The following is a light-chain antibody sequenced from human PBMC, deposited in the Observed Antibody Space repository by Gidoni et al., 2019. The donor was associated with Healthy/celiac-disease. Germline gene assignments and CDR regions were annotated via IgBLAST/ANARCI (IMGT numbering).Light chain of an antibody. J-gene: IGKJ2*01. CDR2: DAS. Sequence: EIVLTQSPATLSLSPGERATLACRASQSVSSYLAWYQQKPGQAPRLLIYDASNRATGIPARFSGSGSETDFTLTISSLEPEDFAVYYCQQRSNWPPRGYTFXQXPKLEIK. CDR1: QSVSSY. CDR3: QQRSNWPPRGYT. V-gene: IGKV3-11*01.